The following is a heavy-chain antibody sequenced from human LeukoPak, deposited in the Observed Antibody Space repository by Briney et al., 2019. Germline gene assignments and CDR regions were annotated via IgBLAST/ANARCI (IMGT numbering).Heavy chain of an antibody. V-gene: IGHV1-69*05. J-gene: IGHJ4*02. CDR2: IIPIFGTA. Sequence: SVKVSXKASGGTFSSYAISWVRQAPGQGLEWMGRIIPIFGTANYAQKFQGRVTITTDESTSTAYMELSSLRSEDTAVYYCARESHIAAAFDYWGQGTLVTVSS. CDR3: ARESHIAAAFDY. D-gene: IGHD6-13*01. CDR1: GGTFSSYA.